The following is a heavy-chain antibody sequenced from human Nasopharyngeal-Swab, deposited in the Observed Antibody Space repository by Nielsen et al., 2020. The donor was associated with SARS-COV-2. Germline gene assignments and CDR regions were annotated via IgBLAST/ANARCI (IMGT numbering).Heavy chain of an antibody. CDR2: ISSSSSYI. V-gene: IGHV3-21*01. CDR1: GFTFSSYS. D-gene: IGHD2-21*01. J-gene: IGHJ6*03. Sequence: GGSLRLSCAASGFTFSSYSMNWVRQAPGKGLEWVSSISSSSSYIYYADSVKGRFTISRDNAKNSLYLQMNSLRAEDTAVYYCARVYLWMYCYYMDVWGKGTTVTVSS. CDR3: ARVYLWMYCYYMDV.